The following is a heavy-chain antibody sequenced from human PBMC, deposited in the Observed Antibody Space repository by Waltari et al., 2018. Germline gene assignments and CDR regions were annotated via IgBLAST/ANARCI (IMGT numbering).Heavy chain of an antibody. V-gene: IGHV1-3*03. CDR1: GYTFTSYA. J-gene: IGHJ4*02. Sequence: QVQLVQSGAEVKKPGASVKVSCKASGYTFTSYAMHWVRQAPGQRLEWMGWINAGNGNTKYSQEFQGRGTITRDTSASTAYMELSSLRSEDMAVYYCARGGWFGEYYYFDYWGQGTLVTVSS. CDR3: ARGGWFGEYYYFDY. D-gene: IGHD3-10*01. CDR2: INAGNGNT.